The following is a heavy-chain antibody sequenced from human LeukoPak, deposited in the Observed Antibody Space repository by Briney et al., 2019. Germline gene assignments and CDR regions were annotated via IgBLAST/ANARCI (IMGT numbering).Heavy chain of an antibody. CDR1: GGSVSSGSYY. CDR2: IYYSGST. CDR3: ARGVSGELLWAFDI. J-gene: IGHJ3*02. V-gene: IGHV4-61*01. Sequence: PSETLSLTCTVSGGSVSSGSYYWSWIRQPPGKGLEWIGYIYYSGSTNYNPSLKSRVTISVDTSKNQFSLKLSSVTAADTAVYYCARGVSGELLWAFDIWGQGTMVTVSS. D-gene: IGHD1-26*01.